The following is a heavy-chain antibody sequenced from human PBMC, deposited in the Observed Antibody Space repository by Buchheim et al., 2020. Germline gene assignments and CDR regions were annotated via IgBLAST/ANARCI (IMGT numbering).Heavy chain of an antibody. J-gene: IGHJ4*02. CDR1: GFTFSSYA. D-gene: IGHD5-18*01. CDR2: ISGSGGST. CDR3: AKFDTAMVYYFDY. V-gene: IGHV3-23*01. Sequence: EVQLLESGGGLVQPGGSLRLSCAASGFTFSSYAMSWVRQAPGKELEWVSAISGSGGSTYYAASLKGRFTISIDNSNNTLYLQMNRLRAEDTAVYYCAKFDTAMVYYFDYWGQGTL.